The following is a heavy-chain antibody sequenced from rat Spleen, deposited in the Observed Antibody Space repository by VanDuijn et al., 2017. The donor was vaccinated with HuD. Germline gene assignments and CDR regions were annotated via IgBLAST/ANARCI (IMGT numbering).Heavy chain of an antibody. J-gene: IGHJ1*01. CDR3: ARTGGPYYWYFDL. D-gene: IGHD1-11*01. CDR1: GFTFNNYW. V-gene: IGHV5-31*01. Sequence: EVQLVESGGGLVQPGRSLKLSCAASGFTFNNYWMTWIRQAPGKGLEWVASIMNTGDSTYYPDSVKGRFTISRDNTKNTLYLQMNSLRSEDTATYYCARTGGPYYWYFDLWGPGTMVTVSS. CDR2: IMNTGDST.